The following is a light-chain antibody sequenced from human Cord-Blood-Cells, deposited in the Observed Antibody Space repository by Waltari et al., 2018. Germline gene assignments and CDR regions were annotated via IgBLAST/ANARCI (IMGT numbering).Light chain of an antibody. V-gene: IGKV1-33*01. CDR3: QQYDNLPPAAFS. Sequence: DIQMTQSPSSLSASVGDRVTITCQASQDISNYLNWYQQKPGKAPKLLIYDASNLETGVPSRFSGSGSVTDFTFTISSLQPEDIATYYCQQYDNLPPAAFSFGGGTKVEIK. J-gene: IGKJ4*01. CDR1: QDISNY. CDR2: DAS.